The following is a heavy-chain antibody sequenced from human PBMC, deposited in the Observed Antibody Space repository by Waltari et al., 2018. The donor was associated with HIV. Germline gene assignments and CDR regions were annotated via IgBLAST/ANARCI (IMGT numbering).Heavy chain of an antibody. Sequence: QLQLPESGPGLVKPSATLSLTCTVSGGSVSSSSYYWGWIRQPPGKGLEWIGSIYYSGSTYYNPSLKSRVTISVDTSKNQFSLKLSSVTAADTAVYYCAKGGVWGSFDYWGQGTLVTVSS. J-gene: IGHJ4*02. CDR1: GGSVSSSSYY. V-gene: IGHV4-39*01. D-gene: IGHD3-16*01. CDR3: AKGGVWGSFDY. CDR2: IYYSGST.